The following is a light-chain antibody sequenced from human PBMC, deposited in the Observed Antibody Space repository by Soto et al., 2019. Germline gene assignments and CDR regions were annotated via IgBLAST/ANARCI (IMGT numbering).Light chain of an antibody. J-gene: IGKJ4*01. CDR1: QSVTSTY. V-gene: IGKV3-20*01. Sequence: EIVLTQSPGTLSLSPGERATLSCRASQSVTSTYLAWYQQKPGQAPRLLIYGVSTRATDIPDRLSGSGSGTDFTLTISRLEPEDFAEYYCQQYSRSPEVTFGGGTKVEIK. CDR2: GVS. CDR3: QQYSRSPEVT.